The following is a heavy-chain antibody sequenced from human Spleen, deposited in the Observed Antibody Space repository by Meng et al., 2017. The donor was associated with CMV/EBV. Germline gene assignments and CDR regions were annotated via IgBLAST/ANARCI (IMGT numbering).Heavy chain of an antibody. Sequence: ASVKVSCKTFGYTFTSYNISWVRQAPGEGLEWMGWISSYNGNTNYAQKFQGRVTMTTDTSTSTAYMEVRSLRSDDTAVYYCAKRGDSSGTYAMDVWGQGTTVTVSS. D-gene: IGHD3-22*01. J-gene: IGHJ6*02. CDR3: AKRGDSSGTYAMDV. CDR2: ISSYNGNT. CDR1: GYTFTSYN. V-gene: IGHV1-18*04.